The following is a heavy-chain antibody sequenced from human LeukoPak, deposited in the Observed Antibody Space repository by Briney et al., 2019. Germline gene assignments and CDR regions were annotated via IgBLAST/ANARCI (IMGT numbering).Heavy chain of an antibody. Sequence: GGSLRLSCAASGFTFSSYSMNWVRQAPGKGLGWVSSISRSSSYRYYADSVKGRFTISRDNAKNSLYLQMNSLRAEDTAVYYCARDYCSGVSCYYFDYWGQGTLVTVSS. V-gene: IGHV3-21*01. CDR3: ARDYCSGVSCYYFDY. J-gene: IGHJ4*02. CDR1: GFTFSSYS. D-gene: IGHD2-15*01. CDR2: ISRSSSYR.